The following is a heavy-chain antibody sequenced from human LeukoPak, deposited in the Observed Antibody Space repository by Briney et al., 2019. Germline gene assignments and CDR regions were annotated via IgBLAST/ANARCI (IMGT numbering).Heavy chain of an antibody. Sequence: GASVKVSCKASGYTFSSYGISWVRQAPGQGLEWMGWIATYNGKTKYAEKVQGRVTMTTDTSTTTAYMELRTLRSDDTAVYYCARDMAGLAADGNWFDPWGQGTLVTVSS. CDR2: IATYNGKT. V-gene: IGHV1-18*01. CDR1: GYTFSSYG. J-gene: IGHJ5*02. CDR3: ARDMAGLAADGNWFDP. D-gene: IGHD6-13*01.